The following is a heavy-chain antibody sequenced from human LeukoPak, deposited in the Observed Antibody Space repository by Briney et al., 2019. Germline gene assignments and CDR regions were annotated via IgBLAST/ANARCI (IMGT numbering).Heavy chain of an antibody. CDR1: GFTFSSYA. CDR3: GKDWKLDY. J-gene: IGHJ4*02. CDR2: ISDNGGDT. D-gene: IGHD1-1*01. Sequence: GGSLRLSCAASGFTFSSYAMSWVRQAPGKGLEWVSAISDNGGDTKYADSVKGRFTISRDNFKNTLYLQMNSLRAEDTAIYYCGKDWKLDYWGQGTLVTVSS. V-gene: IGHV3-23*01.